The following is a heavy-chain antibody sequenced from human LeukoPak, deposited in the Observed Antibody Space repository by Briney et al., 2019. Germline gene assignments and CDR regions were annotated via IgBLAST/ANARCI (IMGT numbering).Heavy chain of an antibody. Sequence: GGSLRLSRAASGFTFSRYGMHWVRQAPGKGLGWVAFIRYDGSNKYYADSVKRRFTISRDNSKNTLYLQMNSLRAEDTAVYYCAKGITYYYYYMDVWGKGTTVTVSS. CDR3: AKGITYYYYYMDV. CDR1: GFTFSRYG. J-gene: IGHJ6*03. CDR2: IRYDGSNK. V-gene: IGHV3-30*02.